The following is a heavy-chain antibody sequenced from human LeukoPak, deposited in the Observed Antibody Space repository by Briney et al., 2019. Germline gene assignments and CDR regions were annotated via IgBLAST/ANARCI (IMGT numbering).Heavy chain of an antibody. J-gene: IGHJ3*01. CDR1: GHPLRELS. CDR2: FDAEQGET. V-gene: IGHV1-24*01. Sequence: ASVKVSCKVSGHPLRELSIHWVRQAPGKGLEWMGGFDAEQGETISAQKFQDRVTMTEDISTDTSYLHLNTLKSEDTAVYYCAREDPSGLDVFDLWGQGTLLIVS. D-gene: IGHD5-12*01. CDR3: AREDPSGLDVFDL.